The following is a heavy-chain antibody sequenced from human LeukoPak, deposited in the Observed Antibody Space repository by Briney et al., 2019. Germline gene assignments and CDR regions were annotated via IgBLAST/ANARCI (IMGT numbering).Heavy chain of an antibody. J-gene: IGHJ4*01. CDR3: AGDYGDYVFDY. D-gene: IGHD4-17*01. CDR1: GDSISSYY. Sequence: SETLCLSCTVSGDSISSYYWSWIRQPAGKGLEWIGRIYTSGSTNYNPSLKSRVTMSVDTSKNQFSLKLSSVTAADTAVYYCAGDYGDYVFDYWGQRRLVTVSS. CDR2: IYTSGST. V-gene: IGHV4-4*07.